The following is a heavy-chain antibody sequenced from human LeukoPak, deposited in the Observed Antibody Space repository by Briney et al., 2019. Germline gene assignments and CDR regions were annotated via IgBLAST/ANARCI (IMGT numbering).Heavy chain of an antibody. Sequence: GASLRLSCAASGVSVSSKYMSWVRQPPGKGLEWVSVIYSGGSTYYADSVKRRFTISRDNSKNTLYLQMNSLRAEDTAVYYCAIVPAAITYFQHWGQGTLVTVSS. D-gene: IGHD2-2*01. CDR1: GVSVSSKY. V-gene: IGHV3-53*03. CDR2: IYSGGST. J-gene: IGHJ1*01. CDR3: AIVPAAITYFQH.